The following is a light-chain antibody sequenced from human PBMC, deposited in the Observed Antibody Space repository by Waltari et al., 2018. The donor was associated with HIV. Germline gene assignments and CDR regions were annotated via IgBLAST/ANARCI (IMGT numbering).Light chain of an antibody. CDR3: QHLNSYPFT. V-gene: IGKV1-9*01. J-gene: IGKJ3*01. Sequence: DIQFTQSPSFLSASVGASVTTTCRASQDIYSYLAWYQQKPEKAPKLLIYAASSLQSGVPSRCSGSGSGTEFTLTISSLQPADFATHYCQHLNSYPFTFGP. CDR2: AAS. CDR1: QDIYSY.